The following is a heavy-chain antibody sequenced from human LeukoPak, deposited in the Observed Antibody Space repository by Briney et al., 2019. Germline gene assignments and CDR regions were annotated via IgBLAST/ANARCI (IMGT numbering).Heavy chain of an antibody. V-gene: IGHV3-7*05. CDR1: GFTFSSDW. CDR2: IKQDGSEK. CDR3: ARADQMYYYGSGKSY. D-gene: IGHD3-10*01. Sequence: GGSLRLSCAASGFTFSSDWMSWVRDAPATGQESVANIKQDGSEKYYVDSVKGRFTISRDNAKNSLYLQMNSLRAEDTAVYYCARADQMYYYGSGKSYWGEGTLVTVSS. J-gene: IGHJ4*02.